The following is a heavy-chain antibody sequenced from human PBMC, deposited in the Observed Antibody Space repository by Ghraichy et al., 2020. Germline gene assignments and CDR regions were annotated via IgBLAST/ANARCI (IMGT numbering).Heavy chain of an antibody. V-gene: IGHV3-48*02. CDR1: GFSFSSYS. D-gene: IGHD4-17*01. J-gene: IGHJ6*01. Sequence: LSLTCAASGFSFSSYSMNWVRQAPGKGLEWVSYISSSSSTIYYAASAKGRFTISRDNAKNSLHRQMNTLRDEDTAVYYCARPPGATTFSYYYGMDVWGQGTTVTVSS. CDR2: ISSSSSTI. CDR3: ARPPGATTFSYYYGMDV.